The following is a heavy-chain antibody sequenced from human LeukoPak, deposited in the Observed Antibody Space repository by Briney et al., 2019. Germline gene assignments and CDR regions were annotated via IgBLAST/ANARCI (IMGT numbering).Heavy chain of an antibody. CDR3: ARDDSSSWPGYFDY. Sequence: GGSLRLSCAASGFTFSSYEMNWVRQAPGKGLEWVSYISSSGSTIYYADSVKGRFTISRDNAKNSLYLQMYSLRAEDTAVYYCARDDSSSWPGYFDYWGQGTLVTVSS. J-gene: IGHJ4*02. V-gene: IGHV3-48*03. CDR1: GFTFSSYE. CDR2: ISSSGSTI. D-gene: IGHD6-13*01.